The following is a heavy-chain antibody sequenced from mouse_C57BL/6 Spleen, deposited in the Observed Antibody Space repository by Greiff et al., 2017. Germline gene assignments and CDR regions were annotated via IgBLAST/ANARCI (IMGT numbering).Heavy chain of an antibody. CDR3: AKGGSSGYGFAY. CDR2: INPSSGYT. D-gene: IGHD3-2*02. Sequence: QVQLQESGAELAKPGASVTLSCKASGYTFTSYWMHWVKQRPGQGLEWIGYINPSSGYTKYNQKFKEKATLTADKSSSTAYMQLSSLTYEDSAVYYGAKGGSSGYGFAYWGQGTLVTVSA. J-gene: IGHJ3*01. V-gene: IGHV1-7*01. CDR1: GYTFTSYW.